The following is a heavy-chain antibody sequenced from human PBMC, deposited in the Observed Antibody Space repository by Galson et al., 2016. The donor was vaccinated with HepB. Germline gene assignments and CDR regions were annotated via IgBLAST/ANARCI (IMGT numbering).Heavy chain of an antibody. CDR2: ITSSGGLS. CDR3: ASRGFYGSLDN. CDR1: GFTFSIYA. Sequence: SLRLSCAASGFTFSIYAMNWVRQAPGKGLEWISYITSSGGLSYYADSMEGRFTISRDNAKNSVYLQINSLRAEDTAVYYCASRGFYGSLDNWGQGTLVTVSS. J-gene: IGHJ4*02. D-gene: IGHD6-25*01. V-gene: IGHV3-48*04.